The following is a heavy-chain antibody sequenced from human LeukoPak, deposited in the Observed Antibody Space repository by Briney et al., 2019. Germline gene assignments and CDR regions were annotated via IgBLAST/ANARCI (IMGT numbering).Heavy chain of an antibody. D-gene: IGHD4-17*01. CDR3: ASTYGDYSDAFDI. J-gene: IGHJ3*02. CDR1: GFTFSDAW. Sequence: GGSLRLSCAASGFTFSDAWMSWVRQAPGKGLEWVSAISGSGGSTYYADSVKGRFTISRDNSKNTLYLQMNSLRAEDTAVYYCASTYGDYSDAFDIWGQGTMVTVSS. CDR2: ISGSGGST. V-gene: IGHV3-23*01.